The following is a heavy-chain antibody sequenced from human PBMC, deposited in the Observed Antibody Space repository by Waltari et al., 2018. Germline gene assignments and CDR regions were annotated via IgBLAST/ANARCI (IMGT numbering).Heavy chain of an antibody. J-gene: IGHJ4*02. Sequence: EVQLVESGGDLVQPGGSLRLSCTVSELSSFWLDWVHQAPGKGLVWVARVKNDGTMITYADAVRGRFTVSRDSAKKTFYLQMNSLRGEDTAVYYCSTNPPGNWGQGTLVTVSS. CDR1: ELSSFW. CDR3: STNPPGN. CDR2: VKNDGTMI. V-gene: IGHV3-74*01.